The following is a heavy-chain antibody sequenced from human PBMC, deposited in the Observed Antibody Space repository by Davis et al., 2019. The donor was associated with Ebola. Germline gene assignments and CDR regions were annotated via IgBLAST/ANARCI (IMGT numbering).Heavy chain of an antibody. CDR3: ARDHWENWFDP. D-gene: IGHD1-26*01. CDR1: GFTFSSYA. J-gene: IGHJ5*02. V-gene: IGHV3-23*01. Sequence: GESLKISCAASGFTFSSYAMSWVRQAPGKGLEWVSAISGSGGSTYYADSVKGRFTISRDNSKNTLYLQMNSLRAEDTAVYYCARDHWENWFDPWGQGTLVTVSS. CDR2: ISGSGGST.